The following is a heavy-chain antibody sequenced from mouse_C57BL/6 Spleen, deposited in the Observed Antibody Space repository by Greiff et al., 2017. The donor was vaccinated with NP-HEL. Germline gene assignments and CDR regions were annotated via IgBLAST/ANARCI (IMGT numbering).Heavy chain of an antibody. V-gene: IGHV1-82*01. CDR1: GYAFSSSW. CDR3: ARGTGGDYFDY. D-gene: IGHD4-1*01. J-gene: IGHJ2*01. Sequence: QVQLQQSGPELVKPGASVKISCKASGYAFSSSWMNWVKQRPGKGLEWIGRIYPGDGATNYNGKFKGKATLTADKSSSTAYMQLSSLTSEDSAVYFCARGTGGDYFDYWGQGTTLTVSS. CDR2: IYPGDGAT.